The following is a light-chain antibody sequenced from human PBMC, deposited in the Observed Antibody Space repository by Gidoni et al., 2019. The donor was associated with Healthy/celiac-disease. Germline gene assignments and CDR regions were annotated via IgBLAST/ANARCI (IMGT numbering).Light chain of an antibody. CDR1: KLGDKS. Sequence: SYELTQPPSVSVSPGQPASITCSGDKLGDKSASSYQQKPGQSPVLVIYQDSKRPSGIPERFSGSNSGNTATLTISGTQAMDEADYYCQAWDSSTVVFGGGTKLTVL. CDR3: QAWDSSTVV. V-gene: IGLV3-1*01. J-gene: IGLJ2*01. CDR2: QDS.